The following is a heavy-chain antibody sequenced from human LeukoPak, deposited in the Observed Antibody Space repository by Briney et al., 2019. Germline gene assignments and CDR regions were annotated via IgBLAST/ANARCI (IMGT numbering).Heavy chain of an antibody. CDR2: IYYSGST. D-gene: IGHD2/OR15-2a*01. Sequence: NPSETLSLTCTVSGGSISSYYWSWIRQPPGKGLEWIGYIYYSGSTNYNPSLKSRVTISVDTSKNQFSLKLSSVTAADTAVYYCATTEKNRFYIDAWGQGTTVIVSS. V-gene: IGHV4-59*01. J-gene: IGHJ6*03. CDR3: ATTEKNRFYIDA. CDR1: GGSISSYY.